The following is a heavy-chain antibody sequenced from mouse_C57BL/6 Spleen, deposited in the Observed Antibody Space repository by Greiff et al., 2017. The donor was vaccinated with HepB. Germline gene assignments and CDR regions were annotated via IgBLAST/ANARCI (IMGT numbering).Heavy chain of an antibody. CDR1: GYTFTDYY. Sequence: EVQLQQSGPVLVKPGASVKMSCKASGYTFTDYYMNWVKQSHGKSLEWIGVINPYNGGTSYNQKFKGKATLTVDKSSSTAYMELNSLTSEDSAVYYWAIPITHYFDYWDQGTTLTVSS. CDR2: INPYNGGT. D-gene: IGHD1-1*01. J-gene: IGHJ2*01. V-gene: IGHV1-19*01. CDR3: AIPITHYFDY.